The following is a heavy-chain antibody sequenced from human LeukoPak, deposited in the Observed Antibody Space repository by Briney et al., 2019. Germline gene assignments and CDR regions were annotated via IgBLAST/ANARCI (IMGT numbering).Heavy chain of an antibody. V-gene: IGHV3-11*04. CDR2: ISSSGSTI. D-gene: IGHD3-22*01. CDR3: AGVTSPSYYYDSSGYYTD. Sequence: GGSLRLSCAASGFTFSDYYMSWIRQAPGKGLEWVSYISSSGSTIYYADSVKGRFTISRDNAKNSLYLQMNSLRAEDTAVYYCAGVTSPSYYYDSSGYYTDWGQGTLVTVSS. J-gene: IGHJ4*02. CDR1: GFTFSDYY.